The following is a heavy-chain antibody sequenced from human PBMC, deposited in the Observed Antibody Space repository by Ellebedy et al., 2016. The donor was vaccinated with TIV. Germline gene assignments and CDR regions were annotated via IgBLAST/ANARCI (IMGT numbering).Heavy chain of an antibody. V-gene: IGHV3-53*01. CDR2: IYIGGST. Sequence: GESLKISCAASRFTVSSNYMSWVRQAPGKGLEWVSVIYIGGSTYYADSVKGRVTISRDNAKNSLYLQMNSLRDEDTAVYYCERGRYGGYSGHDLFDYWGQGTLVTVSS. D-gene: IGHD5-12*01. CDR1: RFTVSSNY. J-gene: IGHJ4*02. CDR3: ERGRYGGYSGHDLFDY.